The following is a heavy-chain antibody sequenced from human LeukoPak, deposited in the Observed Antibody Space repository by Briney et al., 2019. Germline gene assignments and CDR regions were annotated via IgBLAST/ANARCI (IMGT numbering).Heavy chain of an antibody. CDR2: IKQDGSEK. Sequence: TGGSLRLSCSASGFTFSSYEMNWVRQAPGKGLEWVANIKQDGSEKYYVDSVKGRFTISRDNAKNSLYLQMNSLRAEDTAVYYCARELSSGWYKYLYYFDYWGQGTLVTVSS. V-gene: IGHV3-7*01. CDR1: GFTFSSYE. J-gene: IGHJ4*02. D-gene: IGHD6-19*01. CDR3: ARELSSGWYKYLYYFDY.